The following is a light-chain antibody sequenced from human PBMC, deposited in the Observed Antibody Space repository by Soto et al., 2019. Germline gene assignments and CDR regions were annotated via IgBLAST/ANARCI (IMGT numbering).Light chain of an antibody. Sequence: DRVMTQSPATLSVSPGDRATLSCRASQTISSNLAWYQQKPGQAPRLLIHSASTRATGIPARFSGSGSGTEFTLTISSLQSEDSAVYYCQQYHNWPWTFGQGTKVDIK. CDR2: SAS. CDR3: QQYHNWPWT. V-gene: IGKV3-15*01. J-gene: IGKJ1*01. CDR1: QTISSN.